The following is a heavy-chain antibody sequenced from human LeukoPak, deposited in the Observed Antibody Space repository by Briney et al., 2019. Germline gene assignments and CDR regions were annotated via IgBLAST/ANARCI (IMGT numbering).Heavy chain of an antibody. CDR1: GFTFSSYA. CDR3: ASRNYHFDY. D-gene: IGHD1-7*01. V-gene: IGHV3-23*01. CDR2: ISGSGGST. J-gene: IGHJ4*02. Sequence: GGSLRLSCAASGFTFSSYAMTWVRQAPGKGLEWVSGISGSGGSTYYADSVKGRFTISRDNSKNTLYLQMNSLRAEDRAVYYCASRNYHFDYWGQGTLVTVSS.